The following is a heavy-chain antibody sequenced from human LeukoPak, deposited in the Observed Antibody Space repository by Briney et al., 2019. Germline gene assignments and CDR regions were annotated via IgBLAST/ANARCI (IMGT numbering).Heavy chain of an antibody. Sequence: GGSLRLSCAASGFTFSSYALSWVRQAPGKGLEWVSAISGSGGSTYYADSVKDRFTISRDNSKNTLYLQMNSLRAEDTAIYYCAKDSRVVVVAATTPGFDYWGQGSLVTVSS. V-gene: IGHV3-23*01. CDR2: ISGSGGST. J-gene: IGHJ4*02. D-gene: IGHD2-15*01. CDR3: AKDSRVVVVAATTPGFDY. CDR1: GFTFSSYA.